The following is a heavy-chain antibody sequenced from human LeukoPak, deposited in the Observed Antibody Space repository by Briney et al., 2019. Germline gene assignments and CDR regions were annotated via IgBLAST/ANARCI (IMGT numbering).Heavy chain of an antibody. CDR3: AKAWGGVDAFDI. V-gene: IGHV3-64*01. D-gene: IGHD7-27*01. CDR2: ISSNGGST. CDR1: GFTFSSYA. J-gene: IGHJ3*02. Sequence: GGSLRLSCAASGFTFSSYAMHWVRQAPGKGLEYVSAISSNGGSTYYANSVKGRFTISRDNSKNTLYLQMNSLRAEDTAVYYCAKAWGGVDAFDIWGQGTMVTVSS.